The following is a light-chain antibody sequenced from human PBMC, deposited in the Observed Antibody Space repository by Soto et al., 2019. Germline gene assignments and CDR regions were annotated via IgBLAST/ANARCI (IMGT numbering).Light chain of an antibody. Sequence: DIQMTQSPSTLSASVGDRVTITCRASQSISSWLAWYQQKPGKAPKVLIYKASSLESGVPSRFSGSGSGTEFTLTISSLQPDDFATYYCQHFNSYLWTFGQGTKVEIK. CDR1: QSISSW. J-gene: IGKJ1*01. CDR2: KAS. CDR3: QHFNSYLWT. V-gene: IGKV1-5*03.